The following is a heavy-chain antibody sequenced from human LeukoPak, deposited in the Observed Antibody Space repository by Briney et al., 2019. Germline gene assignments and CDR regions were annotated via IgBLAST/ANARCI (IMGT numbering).Heavy chain of an antibody. CDR3: ARDDDYGDSYWYFDL. CDR2: IWYDGSNK. V-gene: IGHV3-33*01. D-gene: IGHD4-17*01. J-gene: IGHJ2*01. Sequence: GGSLRLSCAAPGFTFSSYGMHWVRQAPGKGLEWVAVIWYDGSNKYYADSVKGRFTISRDNSKNTLYLQMNSLRAEDTAVYYCARDDDYGDSYWYFDLWGRGTLVTVSS. CDR1: GFTFSSYG.